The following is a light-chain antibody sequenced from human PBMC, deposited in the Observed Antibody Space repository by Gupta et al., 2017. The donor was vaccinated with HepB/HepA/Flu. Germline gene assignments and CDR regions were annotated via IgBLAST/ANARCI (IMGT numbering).Light chain of an antibody. J-gene: IGLJ1*01. V-gene: IGLV1-47*02. CDR3: VGWDDSLSGYV. Sequence: QPVLTQPPSASGTPGQRVTISCSGSSSNIGNDNAYWYQQLPGTAPKLLIYNDNQRPSRVPDRVSGSKSGTTASLAISGLRSEDEADYYCVGWDDSLSGYVFGAGTKVTVL. CDR1: SSNIGNDN. CDR2: NDN.